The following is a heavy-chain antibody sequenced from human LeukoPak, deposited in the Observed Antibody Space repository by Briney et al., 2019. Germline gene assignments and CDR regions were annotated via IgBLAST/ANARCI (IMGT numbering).Heavy chain of an antibody. J-gene: IGHJ4*02. Sequence: GRSLRLSCAASGFTFSSYAMHWVRQAPGKGLEWVAVISYDGSNKYYADSVKGRFTISRDNSKNTLYLQMNSLRAEDTAVYYCARDKVRRTYNWNDVGNYFDYWGQGTLVTVSS. CDR3: ARDKVRRTYNWNDVGNYFDY. CDR2: ISYDGSNK. V-gene: IGHV3-30-3*01. D-gene: IGHD1-20*01. CDR1: GFTFSSYA.